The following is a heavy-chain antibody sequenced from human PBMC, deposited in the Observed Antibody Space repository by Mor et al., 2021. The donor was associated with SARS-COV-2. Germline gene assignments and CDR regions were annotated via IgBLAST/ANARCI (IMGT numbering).Heavy chain of an antibody. Sequence: VRQSPGKALEWLARIDWEDDKKFSTSLKTRLSISKDTSKNQVVLTMTNMDPADTATYYCARNDLDFGVGGWFDTWGQG. CDR3: ARNDLDFGVGGWFDT. V-gene: IGHV2-70*11. CDR2: IDWEDDK. D-gene: IGHD3-16*01. J-gene: IGHJ5*02.